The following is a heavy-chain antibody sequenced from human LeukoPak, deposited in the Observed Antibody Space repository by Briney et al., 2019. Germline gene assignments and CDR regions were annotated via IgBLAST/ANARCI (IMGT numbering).Heavy chain of an antibody. CDR1: GGSINSYY. J-gene: IGHJ4*02. D-gene: IGHD3-10*01. CDR2: IYTTGAT. Sequence: SETLSLTCSVSGGSINSYYWGWVRQSAGKGREWIGRIYTTGATHYSPSLKGRLTMSLDTSKNQISVKLRSVTAADTAVYYCGRQGYTASYYFVDYWSQGTLVTVSS. V-gene: IGHV4-4*07. CDR3: GRQGYTASYYFVDY.